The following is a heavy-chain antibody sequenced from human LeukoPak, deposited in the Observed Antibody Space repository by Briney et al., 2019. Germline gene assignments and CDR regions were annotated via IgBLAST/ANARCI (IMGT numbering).Heavy chain of an antibody. CDR3: ARSRSFDY. CDR1: GFTFSSYA. J-gene: IGHJ4*02. Sequence: PGGSLRLSCAASGFTFSSYAMHWVRQAPGKGLEYVSAISSNGGSTYYADSVKGRFTISRDNSKNTLYHQMGSLRAEDMAVYYCARSRSFDYWGQGTLVTVSS. CDR2: ISSNGGST. V-gene: IGHV3-64*02.